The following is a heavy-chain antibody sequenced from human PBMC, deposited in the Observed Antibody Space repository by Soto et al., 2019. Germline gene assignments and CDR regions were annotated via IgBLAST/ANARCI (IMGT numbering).Heavy chain of an antibody. D-gene: IGHD6-13*01. V-gene: IGHV6-1*01. J-gene: IGHJ4*02. Sequence: KQSQTLSLTCAISGDSVSSNSAAWNWIRQSPSRGLEWLGRTYYRSKWYNDYAVSVKSRITINPDTSKNQFSLQLNSVTPEDTAVYYCARDHEWYSSSWTLLSYFDYWGQGTLVTVSS. CDR2: TYYRSKWYN. CDR3: ARDHEWYSSSWTLLSYFDY. CDR1: GDSVSSNSAA.